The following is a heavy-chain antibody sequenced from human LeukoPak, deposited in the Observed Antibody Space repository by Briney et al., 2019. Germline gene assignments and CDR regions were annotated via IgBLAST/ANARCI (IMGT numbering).Heavy chain of an antibody. CDR1: GFTDY. CDR2: IYSGGST. J-gene: IGHJ4*02. Sequence: PGGSLRLSCAASGFTDYMTWVRQAPGKGLEWVSVIYSGGSTYYAASVKGRFSVSRDNSKNTVYLQMNSLRAEDTAVYYCAGVSFSSGWYRDYWGQETLVTVSS. CDR3: AGVSFSSGWYRDY. V-gene: IGHV3-53*01. D-gene: IGHD6-19*01.